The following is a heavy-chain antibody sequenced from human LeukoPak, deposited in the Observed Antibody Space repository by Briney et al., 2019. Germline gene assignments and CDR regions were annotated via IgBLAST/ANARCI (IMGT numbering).Heavy chain of an antibody. Sequence: ATVKVSCKASGYTFTTSAMHWVRQAPGQSLEWMGWINAASGDTKYSQKFQGRVTFTRDTSASTAYMALSSLRFEDTAVYFCARDQSLGSYPDYWGQGTLVTVSS. V-gene: IGHV1-3*01. J-gene: IGHJ4*02. D-gene: IGHD3-10*01. CDR3: ARDQSLGSYPDY. CDR2: INAASGDT. CDR1: GYTFTTSA.